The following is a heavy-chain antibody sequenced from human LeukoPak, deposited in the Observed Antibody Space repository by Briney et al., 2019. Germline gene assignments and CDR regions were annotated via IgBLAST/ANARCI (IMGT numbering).Heavy chain of an antibody. CDR3: ASQDYYYYMDV. V-gene: IGHV4-30-2*01. Sequence: SSETLSLTCTVSGGSIRSGGYYWSWIRQPPGKGLEWIGYIYHSGSTYYNPSLKSRVTISVDRSKNQFSLKLSSVTAADTAVYYCASQDYYYYMDVWGKGTTVTVSS. CDR2: IYHSGST. J-gene: IGHJ6*03. CDR1: GGSIRSGGYY.